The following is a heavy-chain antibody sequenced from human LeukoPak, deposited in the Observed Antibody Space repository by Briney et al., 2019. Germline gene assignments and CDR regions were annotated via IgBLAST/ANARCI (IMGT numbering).Heavy chain of an antibody. V-gene: IGHV3-30*18. CDR1: GFSFSGYG. D-gene: IGHD6-13*01. CDR2: ISYDESDK. CDR3: AKGAGWQQLVGWFDP. Sequence: GGSLRLSCAASGFSFSGYGMHRVRQAPGKGLEWVAVISYDESDKYYADSVKGRFTISRDNSKSTLYLQMNSLRVDDTAVYYCAKGAGWQQLVGWFDPWGQGTLVTVSS. J-gene: IGHJ5*02.